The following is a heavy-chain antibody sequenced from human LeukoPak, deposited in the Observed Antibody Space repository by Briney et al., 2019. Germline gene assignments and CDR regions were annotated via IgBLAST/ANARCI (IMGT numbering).Heavy chain of an antibody. CDR1: GGALSSSTYY. Sequence: PSETLSLTCTVSGGALSSSTYYWGWIRQPPGKGLEWIGRTYYSGSTYYNSSLKSRVTISVDTSKNQFSLKLSSVTAADTAVYYCARHLSVGGYYSQPQYTWFDPWGQGTLVTVSS. CDR3: ARHLSVGGYYSQPQYTWFDP. J-gene: IGHJ5*02. V-gene: IGHV4-39*01. CDR2: TYYSGST. D-gene: IGHD3-22*01.